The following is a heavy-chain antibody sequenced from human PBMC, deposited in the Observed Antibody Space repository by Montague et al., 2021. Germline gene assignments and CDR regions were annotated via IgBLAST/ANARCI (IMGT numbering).Heavy chain of an antibody. Sequence: SLRLSCAASGFTFDAYAMHWVRQTPGKGLEWVSGISWNSGSIGYADSVKGRFTISRDNAKNSLYLQMNSLRAEDTALYYCAKDAGIVVLPARHFDYWGQGTLVTVSS. D-gene: IGHD2-2*01. CDR2: ISWNSGSI. CDR1: GFTFDAYA. J-gene: IGHJ4*01. V-gene: IGHV3-9*01. CDR3: AKDAGIVVLPARHFDY.